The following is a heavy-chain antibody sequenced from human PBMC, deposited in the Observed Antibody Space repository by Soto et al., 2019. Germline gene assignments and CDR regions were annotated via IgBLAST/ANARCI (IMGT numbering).Heavy chain of an antibody. CDR1: GFTFSSYG. CDR3: ARGSSSSGYYYYMDV. CDR2: IWYDGSNK. J-gene: IGHJ6*03. V-gene: IGHV3-33*01. D-gene: IGHD6-6*01. Sequence: GGSLRLSCAASGFTFSSYGMHWVRQAPGKGLEWVAVIWYDGSNKYYADSVKGRFTISRDNSKNTLYLQMNSLRAEDTAVYYCARGSSSSGYYYYMDVWGKGTTVTVSS.